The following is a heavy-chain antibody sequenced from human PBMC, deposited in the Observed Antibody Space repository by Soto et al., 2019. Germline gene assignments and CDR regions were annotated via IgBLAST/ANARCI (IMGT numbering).Heavy chain of an antibody. V-gene: IGHV4-34*01. CDR2: INHSGIT. CDR1: GGSFSGYF. Sequence: SETLSLTCTVSGGSFSGYFWTWIRQPPGKGLEWLAEINHSGITNYNPSVESRVSMSVDTSKNQFSLRLYSVTAADTAVYYCVRGPYNYNSRYFDYWGQGTLGTVSS. CDR3: VRGPYNYNSRYFDY. D-gene: IGHD1-1*01. J-gene: IGHJ4*02.